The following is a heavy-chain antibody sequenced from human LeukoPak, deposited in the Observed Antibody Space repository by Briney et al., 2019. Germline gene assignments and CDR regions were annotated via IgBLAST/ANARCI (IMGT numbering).Heavy chain of an antibody. D-gene: IGHD1-7*01. CDR2: INPSGGST. V-gene: IGHV1-46*03. CDR3: ARGRWGYRTGTTFHYFDY. J-gene: IGHJ4*02. Sequence: ASVKVSCKASGYTFTSYYMHWVRQAPGQGLEGMGIINPSGGSTSYAQKFQGRVTMTRDTSTSTVYMELSSLRSEDTAVYYCARGRWGYRTGTTFHYFDYWGQGTLVTVSS. CDR1: GYTFTSYY.